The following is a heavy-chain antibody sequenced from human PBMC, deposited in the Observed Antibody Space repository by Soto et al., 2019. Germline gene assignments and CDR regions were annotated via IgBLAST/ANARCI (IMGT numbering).Heavy chain of an antibody. V-gene: IGHV1-69*05. J-gene: IGHJ5*02. CDR1: GGTFSSYA. CDR3: ARGGTMIDPHVNWFDP. CDR2: IIPIFGTA. Sequence: QVQLVQSGAEVKKPGSSVKVSCKASGGTFSSYAISWVRQAPGQGLEWMGGIIPIFGTANYAQKFQGRVTITXXEXTXXAYMELSSLRSEDTAVYYCARGGTMIDPHVNWFDPWGQGTLVTVSS. D-gene: IGHD3-22*01.